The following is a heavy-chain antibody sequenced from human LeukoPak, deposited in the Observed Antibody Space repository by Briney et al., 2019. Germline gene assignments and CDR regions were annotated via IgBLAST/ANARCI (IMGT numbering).Heavy chain of an antibody. J-gene: IGHJ6*03. CDR2: IKQDGSEK. V-gene: IGHV3-7*03. Sequence: GGSLRLSCAASGFTFSSYWMTWVRQAPGKGLEWVANIKQDGSEKYYVDSVKGRFTISRDNSKNTLYLQMNSLRAEDTAVYYCAKAGITIFGVVTSLYYYMDVWGKGTTVTVSS. D-gene: IGHD3-3*01. CDR3: AKAGITIFGVVTSLYYYMDV. CDR1: GFTFSSYW.